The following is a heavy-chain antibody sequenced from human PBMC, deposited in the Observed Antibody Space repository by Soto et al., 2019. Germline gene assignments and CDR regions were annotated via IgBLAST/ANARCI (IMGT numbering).Heavy chain of an antibody. J-gene: IGHJ4*02. Sequence: GGSLRLSXAASGFTFSSYSMNWVSQAPGKGLEWVSSISSSSSYIYYADSVKGRFTISRDNAKNSLYLQMNSLRAEDPAVYYCARDHEGGSSDYWGQGTLVTVSS. CDR1: GFTFSSYS. V-gene: IGHV3-21*01. CDR2: ISSSSSYI. D-gene: IGHD6-13*01. CDR3: ARDHEGGSSDY.